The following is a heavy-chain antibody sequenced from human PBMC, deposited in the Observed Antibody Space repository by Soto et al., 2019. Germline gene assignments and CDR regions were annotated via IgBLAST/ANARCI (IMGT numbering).Heavy chain of an antibody. V-gene: IGHV3-23*01. CDR3: GHHILWYGAIRNFVS. CDR1: GFRFSSQA. CDR2: ISANSGST. J-gene: IGHJ4*02. D-gene: IGHD3-10*01. Sequence: GEALKISCAASGFRFSSQALSWGRQAPGKVLEWVSTISANSGSTCYAASVKGRFNISRDNSKNTVGLHMNSLRAEDTAVYYCGHHILWYGAIRNFVSWGQGXLVNVYS.